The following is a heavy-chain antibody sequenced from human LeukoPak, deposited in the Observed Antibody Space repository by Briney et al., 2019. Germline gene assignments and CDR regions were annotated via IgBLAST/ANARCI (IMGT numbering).Heavy chain of an antibody. CDR1: GGTFNKYD. D-gene: IGHD2-2*01. CDR3: ARDRGYCERTSCYNTGDFDL. Sequence: SVKVSCKASGGTFNKYDFSWVRLAPGQGLEWMGRIIPLLGITNYAQKFQARLTITADKSTSTVYMEVGSLTSDDTAIYYCARDRGYCERTSCYNTGDFDLWGLGTLVTVSS. J-gene: IGHJ4*02. CDR2: IIPLLGIT. V-gene: IGHV1-69*04.